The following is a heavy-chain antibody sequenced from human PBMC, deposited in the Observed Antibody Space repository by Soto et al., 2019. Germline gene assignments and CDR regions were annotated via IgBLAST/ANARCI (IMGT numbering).Heavy chain of an antibody. D-gene: IGHD3-22*01. V-gene: IGHV3-30-3*01. CDR1: GFTFSSYA. CDR3: ARATYYYDSSGMGVY. CDR2: ISYDGSKK. Sequence: GGSLRLSCAASGFTFSSYAMHWVRQAPGKGLEWVAVISYDGSKKYYADSVKGRFTISRDNSKNTLYLQMNSLRAEDTAVYYCARATYYYDSSGMGVYWGQGTLVTVSS. J-gene: IGHJ4*02.